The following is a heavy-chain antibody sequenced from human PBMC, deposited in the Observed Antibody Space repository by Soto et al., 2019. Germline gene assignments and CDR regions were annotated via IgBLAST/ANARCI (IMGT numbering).Heavy chain of an antibody. CDR2: IIPIFGTA. CDR1: GGTFSSYA. D-gene: IGHD6-13*01. J-gene: IGHJ6*02. V-gene: IGHV1-69*01. CDR3: ARDRHALIAAAGAPYYYDGMDV. Sequence: QVQLVQSGAEVKKPGSSVKVSCKASGGTFSSYAISWVRQAPGQGLEWMGGIIPIFGTANYAQKFQGRVTITADESTSTAYMELSSLRSEDTAVYYCARDRHALIAAAGAPYYYDGMDVWGQGTTVTVSS.